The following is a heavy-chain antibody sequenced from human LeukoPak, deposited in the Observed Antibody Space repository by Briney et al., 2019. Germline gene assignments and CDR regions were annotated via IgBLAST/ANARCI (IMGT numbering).Heavy chain of an antibody. V-gene: IGHV4-59*01. D-gene: IGHD6-19*01. CDR2: IYYSGST. Sequence: KPSETSPVSCTVSGGSISSYSWSWMRQPPGKGLEWIGYIYYSGSTNYNPSLKSRVTISVDTSKNQFSLQLSSVTAADTAVYYCARDIAVAGTAEEGFDYWAERPLHPVSS. CDR1: GGSISSYS. CDR3: ARDIAVAGTAEEGFDY. J-gene: IGHJ4*02.